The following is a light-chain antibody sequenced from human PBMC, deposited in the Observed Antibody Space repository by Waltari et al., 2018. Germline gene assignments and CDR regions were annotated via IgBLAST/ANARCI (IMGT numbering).Light chain of an antibody. CDR2: SAS. CDR1: QSISSN. CDR3: QQYNYWHT. V-gene: IGKV3-15*01. Sequence: EIVMTRSPATLSVSPGERAILSCRASQSISSNLAWYQQKPGQAPRLLIYSASTRATGIPARFSGSGSGTEFTLTISSLQSEDFAVYYCQQYNYWHTFGQGTKVEIK. J-gene: IGKJ1*01.